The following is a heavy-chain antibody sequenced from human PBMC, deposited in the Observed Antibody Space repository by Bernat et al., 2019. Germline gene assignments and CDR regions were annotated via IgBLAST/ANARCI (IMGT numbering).Heavy chain of an antibody. D-gene: IGHD3-22*01. V-gene: IGHV4-39*01. CDR3: ARSTPYYYDSSGFDD. Sequence: QLQLQESGPGLVKPSETLSLTCTVSGGSISSSSYYWGWIRQPPGKGLEWIGSIYYSGSTYYNPSLKSRVTISVDTSKNRFSLKLSSVTAADTAVYYCARSTPYYYDSSGFDDWGQGTLVTVSS. CDR1: GGSISSSSYY. CDR2: IYYSGST. J-gene: IGHJ4*02.